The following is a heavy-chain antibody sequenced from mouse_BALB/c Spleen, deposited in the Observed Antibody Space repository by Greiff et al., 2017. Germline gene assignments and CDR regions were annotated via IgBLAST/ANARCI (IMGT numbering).Heavy chain of an antibody. Sequence: EVKLVESGGGLVKPGGSLKLSCAASGFTFSSYAMSWVRQTPEKRLEWVASISSGGSTYYPDSVKGRFTISRDNARNILYLQMSSLRSEDTAMYYCARAYYGNLHWYFDVWGAGTTVTVSS. J-gene: IGHJ1*01. D-gene: IGHD2-10*01. V-gene: IGHV5-6-5*01. CDR3: ARAYYGNLHWYFDV. CDR1: GFTFSSYA. CDR2: ISSGGST.